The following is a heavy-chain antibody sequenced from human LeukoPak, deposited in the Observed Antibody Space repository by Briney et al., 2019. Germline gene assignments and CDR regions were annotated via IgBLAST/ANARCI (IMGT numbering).Heavy chain of an antibody. J-gene: IGHJ6*03. Sequence: SETLSLTCTVSGGSISTHYWSWTRQPPGKGLEWIGYIYYTGITNYNPSLKSRVTMSVGTSKNQSSLKLSSVTAADTAVYYCARDVLEFSYYMDVWGKGTTVTVSS. D-gene: IGHD3-10*01. V-gene: IGHV4-59*11. CDR1: GGSISTHY. CDR3: ARDVLEFSYYMDV. CDR2: IYYTGIT.